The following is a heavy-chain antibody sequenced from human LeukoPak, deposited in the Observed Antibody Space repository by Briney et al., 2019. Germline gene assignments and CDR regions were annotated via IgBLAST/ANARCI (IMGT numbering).Heavy chain of an antibody. D-gene: IGHD1-26*01. CDR3: ARTEWETVSLYMDG. CDR2: IYYSGST. Sequence: SETLSLTCTVSGGSISSYYWSWIRQPPGKGLEWIGYIYYSGSTNYNPSLKSRVTISVDTSKNQFSLKLSSVTAADTAVYYCARTEWETVSLYMDGWGKGTTGTVSS. J-gene: IGHJ6*03. CDR1: GGSISSYY. V-gene: IGHV4-59*01.